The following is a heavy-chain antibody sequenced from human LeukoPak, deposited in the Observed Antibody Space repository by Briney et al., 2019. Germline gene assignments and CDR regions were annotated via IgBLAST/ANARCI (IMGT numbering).Heavy chain of an antibody. CDR1: GGSISSSSYY. V-gene: IGHV4-39*07. CDR3: ARVGYDFWSGVPHYMDV. Sequence: SETLSLTCTVSGGSISSSSYYWGWIRQPPGKGLEWIGHIYYSGSTYYNPSLKSRVTISVDTSKTQFSLKLSSVTAADTAVYYCARVGYDFWSGVPHYMDVWGKGTTVTVSS. CDR2: IYYSGST. J-gene: IGHJ6*03. D-gene: IGHD3-3*01.